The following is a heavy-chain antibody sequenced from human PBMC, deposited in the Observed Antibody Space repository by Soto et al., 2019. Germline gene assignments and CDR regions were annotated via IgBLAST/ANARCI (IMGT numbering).Heavy chain of an antibody. D-gene: IGHD3-3*01. Sequence: GGSLRLSCAASGFTFSSFGMHWVRQAPGKGLEWVAVASYDGSYKYYADSVKGRFTISRDNSRKTVYLQMSFLRPEDSAIYYCAKPSSSLEWPPFDPWGQGTLVTVSS. J-gene: IGHJ5*02. V-gene: IGHV3-30*18. CDR3: AKPSSSLEWPPFDP. CDR2: ASYDGSYK. CDR1: GFTFSSFG.